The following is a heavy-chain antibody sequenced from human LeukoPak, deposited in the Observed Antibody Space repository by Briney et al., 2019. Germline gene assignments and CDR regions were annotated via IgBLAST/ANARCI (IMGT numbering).Heavy chain of an antibody. CDR3: ARRGSPETSTCFDY. V-gene: IGHV4-31*03. D-gene: IGHD3-16*01. CDR1: GGSISNGGYY. CDR2: IYYSGST. J-gene: IGHJ4*02. Sequence: SQTLSLTCTVSGGSISNGGYYWSWIRQHPGKGLEWIGYIYYSGSTYYNPSLKSRVTISVDTSKNQFSLKLSSVTAADTAVYYCARRGSPETSTCFDYWGQGTLVTVSS.